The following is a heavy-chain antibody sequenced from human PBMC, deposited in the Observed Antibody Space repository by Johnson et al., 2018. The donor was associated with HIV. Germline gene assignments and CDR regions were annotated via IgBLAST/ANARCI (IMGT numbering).Heavy chain of an antibody. D-gene: IGHD6-25*01. Sequence: PGKGLEWVSVIYSGGSTYYADSVKGRFTISRDNSKNTLYLQMNSLRAEDTAVYYCARDGPSAAVWGQGTMVTVSS. CDR2: IYSGGST. J-gene: IGHJ3*01. V-gene: IGHV3-53*01. CDR3: ARDGPSAAV.